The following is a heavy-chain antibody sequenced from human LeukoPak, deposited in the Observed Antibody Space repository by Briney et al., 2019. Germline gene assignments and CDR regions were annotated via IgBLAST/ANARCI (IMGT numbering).Heavy chain of an antibody. V-gene: IGHV4-39*07. CDR3: ARGSLRFLEWLAALDY. J-gene: IGHJ4*02. CDR1: GGSISSSSYY. D-gene: IGHD3-3*01. CDR2: IYYSGST. Sequence: SETLSLTCTVSGGSISSSSYYWGWIRQPPGKGLEWIGSIYYSGSTYYNPSLKSRVTISVDTSKNQFSLKLSSVTAADTAVYYCARGSLRFLEWLAALDYWGQGTLVTVSS.